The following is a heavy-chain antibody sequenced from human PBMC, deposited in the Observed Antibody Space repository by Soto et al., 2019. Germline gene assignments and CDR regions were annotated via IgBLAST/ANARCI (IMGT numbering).Heavy chain of an antibody. CDR3: ARDTYDFWSGYYGGIWFDP. CDR1: GYTFTSYG. D-gene: IGHD3-3*01. J-gene: IGHJ5*02. V-gene: IGHV1-18*01. Sequence: QVQLVQSGAEVKKPGASVKVSCQASGYTFTSYGISWVRQAPGQGLEWMGWISAYTGNTNYAQKLQGRVNMTTETSPSKAYVELRRVRSDDTAVYYCARDTYDFWSGYYGGIWFDPWGQGTLVTISS. CDR2: ISAYTGNT.